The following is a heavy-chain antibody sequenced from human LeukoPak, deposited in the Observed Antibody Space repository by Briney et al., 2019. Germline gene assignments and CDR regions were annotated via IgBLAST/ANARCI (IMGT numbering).Heavy chain of an antibody. CDR2: IYPGDSDT. CDR3: ARLVAVAGLSWYFDY. J-gene: IGHJ4*02. D-gene: IGHD6-19*01. V-gene: IGHV5-51*01. CDR1: GXSFTTYC. Sequence: GESLKISFKGSGXSFTTYCIGWVRQLPGKGLERMGIIYPGDSDTRYSPSFQGQVTFSADKSITTAYLQWSSLKASDTAMYYCARLVAVAGLSWYFDYWGQGALVTVSS.